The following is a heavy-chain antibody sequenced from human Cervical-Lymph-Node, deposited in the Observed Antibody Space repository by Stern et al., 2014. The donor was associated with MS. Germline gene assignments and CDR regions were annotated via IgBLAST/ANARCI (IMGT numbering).Heavy chain of an antibody. V-gene: IGHV4-31*03. D-gene: IGHD3-3*01. CDR2: IYYSGST. CDR1: GGSISSGGYY. CDR3: ARVSYDFWSGYYVSDY. Sequence: QLQLQESGPGLVKPSQTLSLTCTVSGGSISSGGYYWSWIRPHPGKGLEWIGNIYYSGSTYYNPSLKSRVTISVDTSKNQFSLKLSSVTAADTAVYYCARVSYDFWSGYYVSDYWGQGTLVTVSS. J-gene: IGHJ4*02.